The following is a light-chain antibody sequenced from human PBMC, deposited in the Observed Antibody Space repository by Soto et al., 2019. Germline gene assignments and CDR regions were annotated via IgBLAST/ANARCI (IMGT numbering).Light chain of an antibody. CDR1: QSVSSN. J-gene: IGKJ1*01. Sequence: EIVMTQSLATLSVSPGERATLSCRASQSVSSNLAWYQQKPGQAPRLLIYGASTRATGIPARFSGSGSGTEFTLTISSLQSEDFAVYYCQQYNNWPKTFGQGT. V-gene: IGKV3-15*01. CDR2: GAS. CDR3: QQYNNWPKT.